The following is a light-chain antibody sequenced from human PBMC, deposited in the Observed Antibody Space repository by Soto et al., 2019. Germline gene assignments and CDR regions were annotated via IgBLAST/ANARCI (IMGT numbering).Light chain of an antibody. Sequence: QSALTQPASVSGSPGQSITTSCTGTSSDVGSYDLVSWYQQHPGKAPKLMISEVFKRPSGVSDRFSGSKSGNTASLTISGLQAEDEADYYCCSYAGSTTWVFGGGTQLTVL. J-gene: IGLJ3*02. CDR3: CSYAGSTTWV. V-gene: IGLV2-23*02. CDR2: EVF. CDR1: SSDVGSYDL.